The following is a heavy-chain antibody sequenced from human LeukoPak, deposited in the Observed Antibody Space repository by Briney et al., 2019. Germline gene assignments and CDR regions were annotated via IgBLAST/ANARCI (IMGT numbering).Heavy chain of an antibody. CDR2: IYYSGST. J-gene: IGHJ4*01. V-gene: IGHV4-39*07. CDR3: ARSMVTTDRNFDH. Sequence: SETLSLTCTVSGGSISSSSYYWGWIRQPPGKGLEWIGNIYYSGSTYYNPSLKSRVTISVDTSKNQFSLKLSSVTAADTAVYYCARSMVTTDRNFDHWGQGTLVTVSS. CDR1: GGSISSSSYY. D-gene: IGHD2-21*02.